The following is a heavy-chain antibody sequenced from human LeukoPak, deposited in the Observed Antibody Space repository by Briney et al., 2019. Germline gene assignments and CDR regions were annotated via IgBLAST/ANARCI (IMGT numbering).Heavy chain of an antibody. CDR1: GGTFSSYA. D-gene: IGHD1-26*01. CDR2: IIPIFGTA. J-gene: IGHJ4*02. CDR3: ARTDSGSFSFDY. V-gene: IGHV1-69*06. Sequence: SVKVSCKASGGTFSSYAISWVRQAPGQGLEWMGRIIPIFGTANYAQNFQDRVTITADKSTSTAYMELSSLRSEDTAVYYCARTDSGSFSFDYWGQGTPVTVSS.